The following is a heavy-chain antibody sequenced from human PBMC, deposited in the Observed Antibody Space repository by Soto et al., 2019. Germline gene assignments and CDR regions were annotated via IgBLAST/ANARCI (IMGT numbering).Heavy chain of an antibody. CDR3: ARRWGFEDARDI. D-gene: IGHD3-10*01. CDR2: IYSSGST. Sequence: QVQLQESGPGLVKPSETLSLTCTVSGASMSRYYWHWIRQAPGEGLEWIGFIYSSGSTTYNPSLKSRVTISLDTSQSQFSLNLRSVTATDTAIYYCARRWGFEDARDIWGPGTNVTVSS. CDR1: GASMSRYY. J-gene: IGHJ3*02. V-gene: IGHV4-59*08.